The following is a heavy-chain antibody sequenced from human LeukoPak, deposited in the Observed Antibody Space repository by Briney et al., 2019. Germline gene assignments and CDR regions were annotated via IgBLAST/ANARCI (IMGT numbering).Heavy chain of an antibody. V-gene: IGHV3-48*02. CDR1: GFTFSTYS. D-gene: IGHD4-17*01. Sequence: GGSLRLSCAASGFTFSTYSMNWVRQAPGKGLEWVSYISSSSSTIYYADSVKGRFTISRDSAKNSLYLQMNSLRDEDTAVYYCARQTTVTLRVIDYWGQGTPVIVSS. J-gene: IGHJ4*02. CDR3: ARQTTVTLRVIDY. CDR2: ISSSSSTI.